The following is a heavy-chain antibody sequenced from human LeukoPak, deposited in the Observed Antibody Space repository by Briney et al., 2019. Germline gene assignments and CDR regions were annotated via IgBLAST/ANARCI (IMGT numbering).Heavy chain of an antibody. D-gene: IGHD2-8*02. Sequence: GGSLRLSCAASGFTFSSYTMNWVRQAPGKGLERVSSISSSTGSLYYADSVKGRFTISRDNAKNTLYLQMNSPRAEDTAVYYCASRLLGNAFDFWGQGTMVTVSS. CDR2: ISSSTGSL. J-gene: IGHJ3*01. CDR3: ASRLLGNAFDF. CDR1: GFTFSSYT. V-gene: IGHV3-21*01.